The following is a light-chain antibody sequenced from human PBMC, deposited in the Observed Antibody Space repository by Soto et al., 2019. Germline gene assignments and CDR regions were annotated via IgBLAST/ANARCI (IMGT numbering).Light chain of an antibody. CDR2: EAL. Sequence: ETVLTQSPATLSLSPGERATLSCRASRSISTYLAWYQQKPGQAPRLLIYEALNRATGIPARFSGSGSGTDFTLTIIRLEPEDFAVYYCQQYDISPWTFGQGTKVDI. CDR3: QQYDISPWT. CDR1: RSISTY. V-gene: IGKV3-11*01. J-gene: IGKJ1*01.